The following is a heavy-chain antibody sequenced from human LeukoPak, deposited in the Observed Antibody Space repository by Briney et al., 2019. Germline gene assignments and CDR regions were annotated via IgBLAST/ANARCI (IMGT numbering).Heavy chain of an antibody. V-gene: IGHV4-59*01. Sequence: SETLSLTCTVSGGSISNYYWSWIRQPPGKGLEWIGYIYYSGSTNYNPSLKSRVTISVDTSKNQFSLKLSSVTAADTAVYYCARVGYSSYYYYMDVWGKGTTVTVSS. CDR1: GGSISNYY. J-gene: IGHJ6*03. D-gene: IGHD5-18*01. CDR2: IYYSGST. CDR3: ARVGYSSYYYYMDV.